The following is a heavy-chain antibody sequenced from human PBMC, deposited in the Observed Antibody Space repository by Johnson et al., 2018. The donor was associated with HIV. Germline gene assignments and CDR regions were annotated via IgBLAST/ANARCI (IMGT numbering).Heavy chain of an antibody. V-gene: IGHV3-30*03. J-gene: IGHJ3*02. CDR1: GFTFSSYA. D-gene: IGHD3-3*01. CDR2: VSNDGNNK. CDR3: ARDTDDFWSGGSCPDGFDI. Sequence: QVQLVESGGGVVQPGRSLRLSCAASGFTFSSYAMHWVRQAPGKGLEWVAVVSNDGNNKYYTDSVKGRFTISRDNYRNTLNLQMNNLRAEDTGVYYCARDTDDFWSGGSCPDGFDIWGQGTKVIVSS.